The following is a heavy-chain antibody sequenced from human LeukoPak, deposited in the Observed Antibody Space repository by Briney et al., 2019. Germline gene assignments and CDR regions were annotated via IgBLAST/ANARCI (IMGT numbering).Heavy chain of an antibody. V-gene: IGHV3-20*04. CDR1: GFSFDDYG. D-gene: IGHD6-13*01. J-gene: IGHJ2*01. CDR3: ARLTSSWYQDWYFDL. Sequence: GGSLRLSCAASGFSFDDYGMSWVRQAPGKGLEWVSGINWNGGSTGYADSVKGRFTISRDNAKNSLSLQMNSLRVEDTAFYYCARLTSSWYQDWYFDLWGRGTLVTVSS. CDR2: INWNGGST.